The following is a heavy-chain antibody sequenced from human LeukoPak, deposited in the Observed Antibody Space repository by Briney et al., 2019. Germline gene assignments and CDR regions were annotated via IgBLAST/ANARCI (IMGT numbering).Heavy chain of an antibody. Sequence: SETLSLTCAVYGGSFSGYYWSWIRQPPGKGLEWIGEINHSGSTNYNPSLKSRVTISVDTSKNQVSLKLSSVTAADTAVYYCARDEQGGGGAFDIWGQGTMVTVSS. CDR2: INHSGST. CDR1: GGSFSGYY. CDR3: ARDEQGGGGAFDI. D-gene: IGHD3-16*01. J-gene: IGHJ3*02. V-gene: IGHV4-34*01.